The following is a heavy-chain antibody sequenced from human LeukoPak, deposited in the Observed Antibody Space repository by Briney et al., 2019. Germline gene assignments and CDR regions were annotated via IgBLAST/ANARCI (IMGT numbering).Heavy chain of an antibody. V-gene: IGHV1-46*01. CDR2: INPSGGST. Sequence: ASVKVSCKASGYTFTSYYMHWVRQAPGQGLEWMGIINPSGGSTSYAQKFQGRVTMTRDTSTSTVYMELSSLRSEDTAVYYCAKAPQDSDIVPYWYFDLWGRGTLVTVSS. CDR3: AKAPQDSDIVPYWYFDL. D-gene: IGHD2-8*01. J-gene: IGHJ2*01. CDR1: GYTFTSYY.